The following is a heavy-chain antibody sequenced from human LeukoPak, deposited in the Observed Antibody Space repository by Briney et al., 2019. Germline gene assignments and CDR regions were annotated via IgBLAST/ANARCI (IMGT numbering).Heavy chain of an antibody. V-gene: IGHV4-34*01. Sequence: SETLSLTCAVYGGSFSGYYWSWIRQPPGKGLEWIGEINHSGSTNYNPSLKSRVTISVDTSKNQFSLKLSSVTAADTAVYYCAXGXEYXGSGSYRYFDYWGQGTLVTVSS. D-gene: IGHD3-10*01. J-gene: IGHJ4*02. CDR2: INHSGST. CDR1: GGSFSGYY. CDR3: AXGXEYXGSGSYRYFDY.